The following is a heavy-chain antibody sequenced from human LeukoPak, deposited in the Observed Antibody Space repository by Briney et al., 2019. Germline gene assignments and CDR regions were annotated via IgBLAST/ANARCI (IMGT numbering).Heavy chain of an antibody. D-gene: IGHD1-26*01. V-gene: IGHV4-39*07. CDR2: IYYSGST. CDR1: GGSISSSSYY. CDR3: ARDRSGSYGY. J-gene: IGHJ4*02. Sequence: SETLSLTCTVSGGSISSSSYYWGWIRQPPGKGLEWIGSIYYSGSTYYNPSLKSRVTISVDTSKNQFSLKLSSVTAADTAVYYCARDRSGSYGYWGQGTLVTVSS.